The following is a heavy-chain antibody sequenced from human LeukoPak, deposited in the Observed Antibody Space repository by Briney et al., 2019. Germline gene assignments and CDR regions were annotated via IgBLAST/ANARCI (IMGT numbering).Heavy chain of an antibody. CDR2: INHSGST. CDR3: ARAGVAAHSPYYYYYMDV. D-gene: IGHD6-19*01. Sequence: SETLSLTCAVYGGSFSGYYWSWIRQPPGKGLEWIGEINHSGSTNYNPSLKSRVTMSVDTSKNQFSLKLSSVTAADTAVYYCARAGVAAHSPYYYYYMDVWGKGTTVTISS. V-gene: IGHV4-34*01. J-gene: IGHJ6*03. CDR1: GGSFSGYY.